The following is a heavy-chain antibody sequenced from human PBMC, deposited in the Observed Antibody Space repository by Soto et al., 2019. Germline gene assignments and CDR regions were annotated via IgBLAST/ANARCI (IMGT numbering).Heavy chain of an antibody. CDR2: IYYSANT. J-gene: IGHJ4*02. V-gene: IGHV4-30-4*01. D-gene: IGHD2-21*02. Sequence: SETLSLTCTVSGGSIKSEDYYWTWIRQPPGKGLEFIGYIYYSANTYYNPSLKSRVTISVDTSKNHLSLKLSSVTAADTAVYYCARGPCGGDCYPPDSWGQGTLVTVSS. CDR1: GGSIKSEDYY. CDR3: ARGPCGGDCYPPDS.